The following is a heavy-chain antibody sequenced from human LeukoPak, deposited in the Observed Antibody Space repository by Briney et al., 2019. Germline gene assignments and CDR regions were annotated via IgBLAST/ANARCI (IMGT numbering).Heavy chain of an antibody. CDR2: IYHSGIT. CDR3: ARGTRDYYGMDV. Sequence: SETLSLTCAVSGGSISSSNWWSWVRQPPGKGLEWIGEIYHSGITYYNPSLKSRVTISIDKSNNQFSLDLSSVTAADTAVYYCARGTRDYYGMDVWGQGTTVTVSS. CDR1: GGSISSSNW. J-gene: IGHJ6*02. D-gene: IGHD3-10*01. V-gene: IGHV4-4*02.